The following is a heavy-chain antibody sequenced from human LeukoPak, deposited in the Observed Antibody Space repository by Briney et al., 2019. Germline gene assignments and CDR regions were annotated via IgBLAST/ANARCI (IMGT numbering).Heavy chain of an antibody. Sequence: GESLKISCKGSGYSFTSYWIGWVRQMPGKGLGWMGIIYPGDSDTRYSPSFQGQVTISADKSISTAYLQWSSLKASDTAMYYCASSEDGYSSSWYYFDYWGQGTLVTVSS. CDR3: ASSEDGYSSSWYYFDY. V-gene: IGHV5-51*01. CDR2: IYPGDSDT. D-gene: IGHD6-13*01. J-gene: IGHJ4*02. CDR1: GYSFTSYW.